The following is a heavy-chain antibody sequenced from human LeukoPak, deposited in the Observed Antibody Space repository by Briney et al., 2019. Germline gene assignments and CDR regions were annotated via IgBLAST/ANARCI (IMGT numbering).Heavy chain of an antibody. J-gene: IGHJ6*03. D-gene: IGHD7-27*01. V-gene: IGHV1-8*03. CDR3: ARAPAPNLGIRYYYYYSMDV. CDR1: GYTFTSYD. CDR2: MNPNSGNT. Sequence: ASVKVSCKASGYTFTSYDINWVRQATGQGLEWMGWMNPNSGNTGYAQKFQGRVTITRNTSISTAYMELSSLRFEDTAVYYCARAPAPNLGIRYYYYYSMDVWGKGTTVTVSS.